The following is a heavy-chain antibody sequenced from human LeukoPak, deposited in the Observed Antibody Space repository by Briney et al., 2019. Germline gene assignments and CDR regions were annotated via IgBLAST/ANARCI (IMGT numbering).Heavy chain of an antibody. CDR3: ARGGSSSSDY. D-gene: IGHD6-6*01. CDR1: GGSISSSSYY. CDR2: IHTSGRT. J-gene: IGHJ4*02. V-gene: IGHV4-61*05. Sequence: PSETLSLTCTVSGGSISSSSYYWGWIRQPPGKGLEWIGRIHTSGRTNYNPSLKSRVTMSVDTSKNQFSLKLSSVTAADTAVYYCARGGSSSSDYWGQGTLVTVSS.